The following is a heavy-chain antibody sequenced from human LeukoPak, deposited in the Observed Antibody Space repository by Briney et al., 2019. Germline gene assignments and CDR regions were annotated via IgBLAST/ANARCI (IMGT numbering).Heavy chain of an antibody. D-gene: IGHD3-16*01. J-gene: IGHJ6*03. Sequence: SETLFLTCTVSGGSISSYYWSWIRQPPGKGLEWIGYIYHSGSINYNPSLKSRVTISVDTSKNQFSLKLSSVTAAGTAVYYCARHVRSYYMDVWGKGTTVTVSS. V-gene: IGHV4-59*08. CDR1: GGSISSYY. CDR3: ARHVRSYYMDV. CDR2: IYHSGSI.